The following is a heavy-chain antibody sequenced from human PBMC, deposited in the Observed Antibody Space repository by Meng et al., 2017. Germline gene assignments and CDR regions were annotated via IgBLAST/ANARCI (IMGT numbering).Heavy chain of an antibody. V-gene: IGHV1-69-2*01. D-gene: IGHD1-14*01. CDR3: ATGTQTNDY. CDR1: GYTCTDYY. J-gene: IGHJ4*02. Sequence: QLGRAGAAVKNPGTAFQISLKVSGYTCTDYYMRCVQQAPEKVRGCVGLVSPEDGETIYAVKFQGRVTITAYTSTYTASLEPSSLTSEDTAVYYCATGTQTNDYWGQGTLVTVSS. CDR2: VSPEDGET.